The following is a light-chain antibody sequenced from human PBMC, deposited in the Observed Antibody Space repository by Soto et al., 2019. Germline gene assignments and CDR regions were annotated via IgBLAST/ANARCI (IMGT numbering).Light chain of an antibody. CDR3: QQDNNCLT. J-gene: IGKJ4*01. Sequence: EIVMTQSPATLSVSPGERATLSCRASQSVSSNLVEYQQKHGQAPRLLIYGASTRATGIQARFSGSGSGTEFTLTISLLQYEDFAFYYCQQDNNCLTFGGGTKVEIK. V-gene: IGKV3-15*01. CDR1: QSVSSN. CDR2: GAS.